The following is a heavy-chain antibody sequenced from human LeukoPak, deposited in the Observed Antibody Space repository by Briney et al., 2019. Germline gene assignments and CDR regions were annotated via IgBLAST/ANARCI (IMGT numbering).Heavy chain of an antibody. Sequence: GGSLRLSCAASGFTFSSYARSWARQAPGKGLEWVSAISGSGATTYYADSVKGRFTISRDNSMNTLYLQMNSLRTEDTAVYYCAKNYHDYSGYFSWAFDIWGQGTMVTLSS. V-gene: IGHV3-23*01. CDR1: GFTFSSYA. D-gene: IGHD3-22*01. CDR3: AKNYHDYSGYFSWAFDI. J-gene: IGHJ3*02. CDR2: ISGSGATT.